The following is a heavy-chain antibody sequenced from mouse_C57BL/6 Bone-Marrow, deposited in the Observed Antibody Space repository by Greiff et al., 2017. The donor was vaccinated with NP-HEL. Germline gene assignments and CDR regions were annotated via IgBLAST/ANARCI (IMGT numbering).Heavy chain of an antibody. CDR3: ARGGYGSNAMDY. CDR2: IRNKANGYTT. D-gene: IGHD1-1*01. Sequence: EVKLVESGGGLVQPGGSLSLSCAASGFTFTDYYMSWVRQPPGKALEWLGFIRNKANGYTTEYSASVKGRFTISSDNSQSILYLQMNALRAEDSATYYCARGGYGSNAMDYWGQGTSVTVSS. CDR1: GFTFTDYY. J-gene: IGHJ4*01. V-gene: IGHV7-3*01.